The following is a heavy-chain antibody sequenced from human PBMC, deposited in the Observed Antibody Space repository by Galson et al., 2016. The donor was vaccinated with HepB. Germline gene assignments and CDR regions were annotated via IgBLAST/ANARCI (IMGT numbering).Heavy chain of an antibody. D-gene: IGHD2-2*01. CDR1: GGSISSGGYY. Sequence: TLSPTCTVSGGSISSGGYYWSWIRQHPGKGLEWIGSIYYSGSTYYNLSLKSRVTITGDKTKYQFSLKLSSVTAADTAVYYCAMGLCSSTSCFWDPYFDYWGQGTLVTVSS. CDR2: IYYSGST. CDR3: AMGLCSSTSCFWDPYFDY. J-gene: IGHJ4*02. V-gene: IGHV4-31*03.